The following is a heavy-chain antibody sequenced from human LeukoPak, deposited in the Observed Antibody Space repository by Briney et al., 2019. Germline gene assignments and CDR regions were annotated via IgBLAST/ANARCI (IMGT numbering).Heavy chain of an antibody. D-gene: IGHD3-3*01. V-gene: IGHV3-15*01. CDR2: IKRKIDGGTT. CDR3: TTDWASGEATILGYFDY. Sequence: KAGGSLRLSCAASGFTFSNAWMSWVRQAPGKGLEWVGLIKRKIDGGTTDYAAPVKGRFTISRDDSKNTLYLQMNSLKTEDTAVYYCTTDWASGEATILGYFDYWGQGTLVTVSS. J-gene: IGHJ4*02. CDR1: GFTFSNAW.